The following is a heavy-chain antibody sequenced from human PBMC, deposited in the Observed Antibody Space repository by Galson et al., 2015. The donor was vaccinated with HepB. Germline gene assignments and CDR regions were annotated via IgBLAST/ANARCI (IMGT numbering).Heavy chain of an antibody. Sequence: SVKVSCKASGYTFTGYYMHWVRQAPGQGLEWMGWINPNSGGTNYAQKFQGRVTMTRDTSISTAYMELSRLRSDDTAVYYCVGSGYYYDSSVGAPYDAFDIWGQGTMVTVSS. CDR1: GYTFTGYY. CDR3: VGSGYYYDSSVGAPYDAFDI. D-gene: IGHD3-22*01. CDR2: INPNSGGT. V-gene: IGHV1-2*02. J-gene: IGHJ3*02.